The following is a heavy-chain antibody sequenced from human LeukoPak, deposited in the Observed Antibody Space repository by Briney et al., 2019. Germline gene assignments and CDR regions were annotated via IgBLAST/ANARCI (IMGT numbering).Heavy chain of an antibody. CDR3: ARVTWFPGTSYYYMDV. J-gene: IGHJ6*03. V-gene: IGHV4-39*07. Sequence: SETLSLTCTVSGGSISTSNFYWGWIRQPPGKGLEWIGNIFYRGSTYYSPSLKSRVTISVDTSKNQFSLKVSSVTAADTAVYYCARVTWFPGTSYYYMDVWGKGTTVIASS. D-gene: IGHD1-1*01. CDR1: GGSISTSNFY. CDR2: IFYRGST.